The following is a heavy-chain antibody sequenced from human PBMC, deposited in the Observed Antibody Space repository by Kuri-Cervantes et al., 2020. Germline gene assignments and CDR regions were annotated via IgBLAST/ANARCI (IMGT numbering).Heavy chain of an antibody. Sequence: ASVKDSCNAAGYTFTSYYLYCVRQAPGQGLEWMGQINPNSGDTESPQKFQGRVTMTRDTSISTAYMELSRLTSDDTAVYYCSREAEGIVGATIVSYYYYYMDVWGKGTTVTVSS. CDR3: SREAEGIVGATIVSYYYYYMDV. CDR1: GYTFTSYY. V-gene: IGHV1-2*06. CDR2: INPNSGDT. J-gene: IGHJ6*03. D-gene: IGHD1-26*01.